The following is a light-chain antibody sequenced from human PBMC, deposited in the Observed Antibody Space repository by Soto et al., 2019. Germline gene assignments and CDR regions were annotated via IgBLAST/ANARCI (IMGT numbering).Light chain of an antibody. J-gene: IGKJ2*01. V-gene: IGKV3-20*01. CDR3: QQYENSVMYT. CDR2: DVS. Sequence: EIVLTQSQCILSLSPGERAILSCRASQSVRSSFFAWYQQIPGQAPRLLIYDVSVRATGIPDRFSGSGSGTDFSLTINRLEPEDFAVYYCQQYENSVMYTFGQGTKLEIK. CDR1: QSVRSSF.